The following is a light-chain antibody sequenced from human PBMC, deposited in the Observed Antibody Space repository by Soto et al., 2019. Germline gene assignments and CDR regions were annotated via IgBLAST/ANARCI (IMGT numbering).Light chain of an antibody. CDR3: QQRSNWPPMYT. J-gene: IGKJ2*01. Sequence: EIVLTQSPATLSLSPGERATLSCRASQSVSSYLAWYQQKPGQAPMLLIYDASNRATGIPVRFSGSGSGTDFTLTISSLEPEDFAVYYCQQRSNWPPMYTFGQGTKVDIK. V-gene: IGKV3-11*01. CDR2: DAS. CDR1: QSVSSY.